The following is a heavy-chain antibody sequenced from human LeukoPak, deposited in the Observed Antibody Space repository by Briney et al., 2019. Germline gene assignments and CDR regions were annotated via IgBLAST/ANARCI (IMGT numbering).Heavy chain of an antibody. V-gene: IGHV3-23*01. CDR1: GFTFSNYA. CDR2: ISSSGTNT. CDR3: AKDGHYDSSGSTLQY. J-gene: IGHJ1*01. Sequence: PGGSLRLSCAASGFTFSNYAITWVRQAPGKGLEWVSTISSSGTNTYYADSVKGRFTISRDNSKNTLYLQMNRLRAEATAVYYCAKDGHYDSSGSTLQYWGQGTLVTVSS. D-gene: IGHD3-22*01.